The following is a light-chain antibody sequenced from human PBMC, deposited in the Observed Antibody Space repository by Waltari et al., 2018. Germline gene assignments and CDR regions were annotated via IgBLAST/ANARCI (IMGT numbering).Light chain of an antibody. CDR2: KAS. CDR1: QSISGW. V-gene: IGKV1-5*03. Sequence: DIQMTQSPSTLSAFVGDRVTFPCRASQSISGWLAWYQQKPGKAPNLLIFKASTLESGVPSRFSGSGSGTEFTLTINSLQPDDFATYYCQQYKSPTWTFGQGTKVEIK. CDR3: QQYKSPTWT. J-gene: IGKJ1*01.